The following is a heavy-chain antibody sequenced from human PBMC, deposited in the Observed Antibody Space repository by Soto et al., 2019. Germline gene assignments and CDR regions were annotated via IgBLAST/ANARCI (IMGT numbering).Heavy chain of an antibody. V-gene: IGHV3-66*01. Sequence: EVQLVESGGGLVQPGGSLRLSRAVAGFTVSNFYMTWVRQAPGKGLEWVSVISSGGSTYYADSVKGRFTISRDNSKNTLFLEMNSLRAGDTAVYYCARDTFGGAYDFWHGGQGTLVTVSS. J-gene: IGHJ4*02. CDR3: ARDTFGGAYDFWH. CDR1: GFTVSNFY. CDR2: ISSGGST. D-gene: IGHD3-3*01.